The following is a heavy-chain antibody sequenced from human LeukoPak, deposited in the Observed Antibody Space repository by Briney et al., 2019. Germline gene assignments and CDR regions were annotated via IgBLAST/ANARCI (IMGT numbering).Heavy chain of an antibody. J-gene: IGHJ4*02. V-gene: IGHV3-7*01. D-gene: IGHD3-16*01. Sequence: PGGSLRLSCAASGFTSTSYWMSWVRQAPGKGLEWVANIKDDGRETYYLDSVKGRFTISRDNAKNSLHLQMNSLRAEDTAVYYCGRDPYYDALDYWGQGTLVTVSS. CDR1: GFTSTSYW. CDR2: IKDDGRET. CDR3: GRDPYYDALDY.